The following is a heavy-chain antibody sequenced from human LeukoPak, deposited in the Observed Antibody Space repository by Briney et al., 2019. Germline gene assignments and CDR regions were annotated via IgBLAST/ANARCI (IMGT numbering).Heavy chain of an antibody. Sequence: PGGSLRLSCAASGFTFSSYWMHWVRQAPGKGLVWVSRINSDGSSTSYADSVKGRFTISRDNAKNMLYLQMNSLRAEDTGVYVSAYRTSGWGEGTLVTVSS. CDR3: AYRTSG. CDR1: GFTFSSYW. J-gene: IGHJ4*02. CDR2: INSDGSST. V-gene: IGHV3-74*01. D-gene: IGHD5-18*01.